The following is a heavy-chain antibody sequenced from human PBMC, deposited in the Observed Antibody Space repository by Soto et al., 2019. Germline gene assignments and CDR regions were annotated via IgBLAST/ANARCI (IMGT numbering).Heavy chain of an antibody. CDR1: GYTFTGYY. Sequence: QVQLVQSGAEVKKPGASVKVSCKASGYTFTGYYMHWVRQAPGQGLEWMGWINPNSGGTNYAQKFRGRVTMTRDTSISTAYMELSRLRSDDTAVYYCARGFVNDFWSGYCSYWGQGTLVTVSS. D-gene: IGHD3-3*01. J-gene: IGHJ4*02. CDR3: ARGFVNDFWSGYCSY. CDR2: INPNSGGT. V-gene: IGHV1-2*02.